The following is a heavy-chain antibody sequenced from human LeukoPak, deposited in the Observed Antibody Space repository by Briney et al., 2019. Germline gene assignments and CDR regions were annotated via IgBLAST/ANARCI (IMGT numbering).Heavy chain of an antibody. CDR1: GYTFTGYY. CDR2: INPNSGDT. CDR3: ARGSYDSSDFEYFQH. V-gene: IGHV1-2*02. D-gene: IGHD3-22*01. Sequence: GASVKVSCKASGYTFTGYYMDWVRQAPGQGLEWMGWINPNSGDTNVAQNFQGRVTMTRDTSISTLYMELSRLRSDDPAVFYCARGSYDSSDFEYFQHWGQGTLVTVSS. J-gene: IGHJ1*01.